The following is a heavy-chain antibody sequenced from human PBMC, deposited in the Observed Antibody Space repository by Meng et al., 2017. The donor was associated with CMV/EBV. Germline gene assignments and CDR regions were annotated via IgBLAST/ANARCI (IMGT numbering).Heavy chain of an antibody. J-gene: IGHJ5*02. CDR1: AATCCAYA. Sequence: ASAATCCAYAIAWGRPAPGQRLELMGGIIPIFGTATYAQKFQGRVTITTDESTRSAYMELSSLRSEETAVYYCASAWTTVTTCWFDPWGQGALVTVSS. V-gene: IGHV1-69*05. CDR2: IIPIFGTA. CDR3: ASAWTTVTTCWFDP. D-gene: IGHD4-11*01.